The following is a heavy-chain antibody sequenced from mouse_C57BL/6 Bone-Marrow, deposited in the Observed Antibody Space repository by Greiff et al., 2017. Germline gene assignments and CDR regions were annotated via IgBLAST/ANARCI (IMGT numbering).Heavy chain of an antibody. D-gene: IGHD1-1*01. J-gene: IGHJ1*03. CDR3: ARVEFGGSSGSWGFDV. Sequence: QVQLKESGPELVKPGASVKLSCKASGYTFTSYDINWVKQRPGQGLEWIGWIYPRDGSTKYNEKFKGKATLTVDTSSSTAYMELHSLTSEDSAVYFCARVEFGGSSGSWGFDVWGTGTTITVTA. CDR1: GYTFTSYD. CDR2: IYPRDGST. V-gene: IGHV1-85*01.